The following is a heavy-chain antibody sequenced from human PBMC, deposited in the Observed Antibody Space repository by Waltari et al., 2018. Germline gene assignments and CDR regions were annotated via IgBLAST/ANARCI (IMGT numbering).Heavy chain of an antibody. Sequence: EVQLLESGGGLVRPGGSLCLSCAASAFAFSSYTMNWVRQAPGKGLGWSPPISSTGNDKYYADSVKGRFTISRDNAKNSLFLQMTSLRAEDTAVYYCASWGVLGNIFDYWGQGTLVTVSS. CDR3: ASWGVLGNIFDY. CDR2: ISSTGNDK. CDR1: AFAFSSYT. D-gene: IGHD2-8*02. V-gene: IGHV3-21*01. J-gene: IGHJ4*02.